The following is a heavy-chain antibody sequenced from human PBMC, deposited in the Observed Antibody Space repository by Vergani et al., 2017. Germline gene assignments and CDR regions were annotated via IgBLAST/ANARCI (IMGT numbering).Heavy chain of an antibody. CDR2: ICHTGTT. D-gene: IGHD2/OR15-2a*01. V-gene: IGHV4-4*01. J-gene: IGHJ6*03. Sequence: QVQLQESGPGLVKPPGTLSLTCAVSGDSISSNNCWTWVRQPPGKGLEWIGEICHTGTTYYNPSLRGRINISVDTSKNQLSLKLTSVTAADTAVYFCASAGLPFYAFYMDVWGKGITVTVSS. CDR1: GDSISSNNC. CDR3: ASAGLPFYAFYMDV.